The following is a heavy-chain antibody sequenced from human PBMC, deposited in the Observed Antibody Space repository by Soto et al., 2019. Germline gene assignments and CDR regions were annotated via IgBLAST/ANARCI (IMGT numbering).Heavy chain of an antibody. CDR1: GGSFRGYY. J-gene: IGHJ4*02. CDR3: ARGWGRISDY. Sequence: QVQLQQWGAGLLKPSETLSLTCAVYGGSFRGYYCNWIRQPPGKGLEWIGEINHSGSTNHNPSLKSRVTIAVDASMIQFSLKLSSVTAADTAVYYCARGWGRISDYWGQGTLVTGSS. CDR2: INHSGST. D-gene: IGHD7-27*01. V-gene: IGHV4-34*01.